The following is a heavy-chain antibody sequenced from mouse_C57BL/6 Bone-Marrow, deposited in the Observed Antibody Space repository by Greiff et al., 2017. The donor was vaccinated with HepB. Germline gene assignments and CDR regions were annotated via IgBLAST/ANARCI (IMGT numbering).Heavy chain of an antibody. V-gene: IGHV1-50*01. J-gene: IGHJ4*01. Sequence: QVQLQQPGAELVKPGASVKLSCKASGYTFTSYWMQWVKQRPGQGLEWIGEIDPSDSYTNYNQKFKGKATLTVDTSSSTAYMQLSSLTSEDSAVYYCGGLWLRRPFDYAMDYWGQGTSVTVSS. D-gene: IGHD2-2*01. CDR2: IDPSDSYT. CDR1: GYTFTSYW. CDR3: GGLWLRRPFDYAMDY.